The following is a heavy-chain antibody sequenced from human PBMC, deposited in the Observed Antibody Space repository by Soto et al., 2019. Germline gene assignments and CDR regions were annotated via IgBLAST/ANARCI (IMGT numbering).Heavy chain of an antibody. V-gene: IGHV3-23*01. J-gene: IGHJ5*01. Sequence: EVQLLESGGGLVQPGGSLRVSCAVSGFNFRSHAMSWVRQAPGTGLEWVSGISGHAGATYYTDSVKGRFTISRDNSKNTLFLQMNSLRAEDTAIYYCAKAWGTTGIGGWFDSWGQGTLVSVAS. CDR2: ISGHAGAT. D-gene: IGHD1-1*01. CDR1: GFNFRSHA. CDR3: AKAWGTTGIGGWFDS.